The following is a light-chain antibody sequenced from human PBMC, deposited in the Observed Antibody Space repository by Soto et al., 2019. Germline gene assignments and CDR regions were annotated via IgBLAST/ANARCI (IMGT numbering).Light chain of an antibody. CDR2: HNT. J-gene: IGLJ1*01. CDR1: SSHNGAGFD. Sequence: SLLTQPPPMSGAPGQTVTGSCPGGSSHNGAGFDVHWYQLVPGGAPRLLIYHNTNRPSGVPDRFSGSKSGASASLAITGLQAEDEADYYCQSYDSDLTESYVFGTGTKVTVL. CDR3: QSYDSDLTESYV. V-gene: IGLV1-40*01.